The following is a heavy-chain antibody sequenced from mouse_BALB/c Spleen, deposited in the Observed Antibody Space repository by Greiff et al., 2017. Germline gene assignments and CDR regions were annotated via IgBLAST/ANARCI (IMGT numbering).Heavy chain of an antibody. V-gene: IGHV1S29*02. CDR2: IYPYNGGT. CDR3: ASGIYYGNYYYAMDY. D-gene: IGHD2-1*01. J-gene: IGHJ4*01. CDR1: GYTFTDYN. Sequence: EVQLQQSGPELVKPGASVKISCKASGYTFTDYNMHWVKQSHGKSLEWIGYIYPYNGGTGYNQKFKSKATLTVDNSSSTAYMELRSLTSEDSAVYYCASGIYYGNYYYAMDYWGQGTSVTVSS.